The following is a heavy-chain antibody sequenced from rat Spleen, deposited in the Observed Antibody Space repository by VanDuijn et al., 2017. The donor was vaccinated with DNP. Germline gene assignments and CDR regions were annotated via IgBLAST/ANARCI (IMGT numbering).Heavy chain of an antibody. V-gene: IGHV7-6*01. CDR1: GFTFADFY. J-gene: IGHJ3*01. D-gene: IGHD1-12*02. CDR2: IRNKANSYTT. CDR3: VLGYYDGRYYYNWFPY. Sequence: EVKLLESGGGLVQPGGSLRLSCAASGFTFADFYMSWIRQSPGKAPEWLSFIRNKANSYTTEYNPSVRGRCTISRDDTPNFLYLQMNTLRAEDTAIYYCVLGYYDGRYYYNWFPYWGQGTLVTVSS.